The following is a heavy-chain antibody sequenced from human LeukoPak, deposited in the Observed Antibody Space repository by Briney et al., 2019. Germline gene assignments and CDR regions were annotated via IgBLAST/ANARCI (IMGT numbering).Heavy chain of an antibody. CDR2: IDWDDEK. CDR3: ARSQLDSIYFDY. J-gene: IGHJ4*02. CDR1: LFSLSTSGRC. Sequence: SGPTLVNPTQTLTLTCTFSLFSLSTSGRCGNCIRQPPAKALEWLARIDWDDEKYYFTSLMTRLTISKATSKNHVVLTMPNMDPVETGTYYSARSQLDSIYFDYWGQGTLVTVSS. V-gene: IGHV2-70*11. D-gene: IGHD1-1*01.